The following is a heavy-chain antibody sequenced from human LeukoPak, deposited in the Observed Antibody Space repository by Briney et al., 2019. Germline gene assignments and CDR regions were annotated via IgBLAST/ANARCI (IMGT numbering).Heavy chain of an antibody. CDR2: IDHRGDT. CDR1: GGSFSRYY. CDR3: ARGATISGTGYFDF. D-gene: IGHD1-26*01. Sequence: KPSETLSLTCAVYGGSFSRYYWSWIRQSPGKGLEWIAEIDHRGDTNYNPSVKSRVTISVDTSKNQFSLKMRSLSAADTALYYCARGATISGTGYFDFWGQGTLVTVSS. J-gene: IGHJ4*03. V-gene: IGHV4-34*01.